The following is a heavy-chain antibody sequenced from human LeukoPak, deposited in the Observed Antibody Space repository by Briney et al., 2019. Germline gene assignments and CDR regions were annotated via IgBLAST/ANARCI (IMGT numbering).Heavy chain of an antibody. V-gene: IGHV3-66*01. J-gene: IGHJ4*02. Sequence: PGGSLRLSCAASRFTVSSNYMTWVRQAPGKGLEWVSVIYSGGNTYYADSVKGRFTISRDNAKNSLYLQLNSLRVEDTAVYYCARWGLGPSFDYWGRGTLVTVSS. CDR3: ARWGLGPSFDY. CDR1: RFTVSSNY. CDR2: IYSGGNT. D-gene: IGHD1-26*01.